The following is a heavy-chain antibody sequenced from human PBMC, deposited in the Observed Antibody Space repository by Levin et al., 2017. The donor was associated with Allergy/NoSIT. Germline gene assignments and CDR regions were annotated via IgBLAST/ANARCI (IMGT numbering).Heavy chain of an antibody. CDR1: GFTFDDYA. J-gene: IGHJ4*02. V-gene: IGHV3-43*01. Sequence: GGSLRLSCAASGFTFDDYAMHWVRQVPGKGLEWVSFINWDGGTTFYADSVKGRFTISRDNSKDSLYLQLDSPMTDGTAFYFCAKDGCHYYDSSRYSLDFWGQGTLVTVSS. CDR2: INWDGGTT. D-gene: IGHD3-22*01. CDR3: AKDGCHYYDSSRYSLDF.